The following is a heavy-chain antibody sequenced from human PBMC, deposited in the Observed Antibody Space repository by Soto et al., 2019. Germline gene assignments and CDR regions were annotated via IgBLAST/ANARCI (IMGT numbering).Heavy chain of an antibody. J-gene: IGHJ4*02. CDR3: AGSPQRGVVITLFDY. CDR2: IFSNDEK. CDR1: GFSLSNARMG. Sequence: QVTLKESGPVLVKPTETLTLTCTVSGFSLSNARMGVSWIRQPPGKALEWLAHIFSNDEKSYSTSLKSRLTIYKHTSKSQVALTMTNMDPVDTATYYCAGSPQRGVVITLFDYWGQGTLVTVSS. D-gene: IGHD3-22*01. V-gene: IGHV2-26*01.